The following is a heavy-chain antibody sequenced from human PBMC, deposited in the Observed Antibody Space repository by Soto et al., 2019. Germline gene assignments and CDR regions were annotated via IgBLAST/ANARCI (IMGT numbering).Heavy chain of an antibody. D-gene: IGHD2-2*01. V-gene: IGHV4-39*01. CDR1: GGSISSSSYY. J-gene: IGHJ4*02. Sequence: QLQLQESGPGLVKPSETLSLTCTVSGGSISSSSYYWGWIRQPPGKGLEWIGSIYYSGSTYYNPSLKSRVTISVATSKNHFSLRLSSVTAADTAVYYCARRAGPAAIAYWGQGTLVTVSS. CDR2: IYYSGST. CDR3: ARRAGPAAIAY.